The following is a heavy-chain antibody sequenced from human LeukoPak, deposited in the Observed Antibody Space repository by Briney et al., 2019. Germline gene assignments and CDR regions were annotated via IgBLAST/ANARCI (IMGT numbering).Heavy chain of an antibody. CDR2: IYYSGST. Sequence: NPSETLSLTCTVSGGSISTGREYWSWIRQPAGKGLEWIGYIYYSGSTNYNPSLKSRVTISVDTSKNQFSLKLSSVTAADTAVYYCARHMTTVAHFDYWGQGTLVTVSS. CDR3: ARHMTTVAHFDY. J-gene: IGHJ4*02. CDR1: GGSISTGREY. D-gene: IGHD4-23*01. V-gene: IGHV4-61*10.